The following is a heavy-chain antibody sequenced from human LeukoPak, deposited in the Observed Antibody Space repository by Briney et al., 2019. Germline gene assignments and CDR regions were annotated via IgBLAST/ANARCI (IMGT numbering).Heavy chain of an antibody. V-gene: IGHV4-39*01. CDR3: ARHGGSGAPDN. CDR2: IYYTGST. CDR1: DDSISSSDYY. J-gene: IGHJ4*02. D-gene: IGHD3-10*01. Sequence: PSETLSLTCTVSDDSISSSDYYWDWIRQPPGKGLEWIGSIYYTGSTHYNPSLKSRVTISVDTSKNHFSLKLNSMTATDTAVYYCARHGGSGAPDNWGQGTLVTVSS.